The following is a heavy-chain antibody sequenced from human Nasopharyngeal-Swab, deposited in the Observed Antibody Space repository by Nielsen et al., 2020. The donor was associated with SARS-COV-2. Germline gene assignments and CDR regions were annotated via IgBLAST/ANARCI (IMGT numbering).Heavy chain of an antibody. V-gene: IGHV4-59*01. Sequence: SETLSLTCTVSGASFSSYYWSWIRQPPGKGLEWIGYMYNSGTTKYNPSLKSRVTISVDTSKNQFSLKLSSVTAADTAVYYCARVQVPSYDFWSGYPYYYYMDVWGKGTTVTVSS. CDR1: GASFSSYY. D-gene: IGHD3-3*01. J-gene: IGHJ6*03. CDR3: ARVQVPSYDFWSGYPYYYYMDV. CDR2: MYNSGTT.